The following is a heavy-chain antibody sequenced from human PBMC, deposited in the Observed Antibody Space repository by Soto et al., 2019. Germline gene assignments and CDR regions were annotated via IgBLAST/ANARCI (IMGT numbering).Heavy chain of an antibody. CDR2: ISGSGGST. V-gene: IGHV3-23*01. Sequence: GGSLRLSCAASGFTFSSYAMSWVRQAPGKGLEWVSAISGSGGSTYYADSVKGRFTISRDNSKNSLYLQMNSLRAEDTAVYYCAKFLQWLAHYYYYMDVWGKGTTVTFSS. CDR3: AKFLQWLAHYYYYMDV. CDR1: GFTFSSYA. D-gene: IGHD6-19*01. J-gene: IGHJ6*03.